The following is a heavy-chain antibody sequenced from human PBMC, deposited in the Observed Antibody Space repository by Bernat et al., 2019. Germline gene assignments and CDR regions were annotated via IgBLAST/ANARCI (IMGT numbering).Heavy chain of an antibody. Sequence: VQRVGSGGGGVKPGRSLKPSCEASGFTFSSYGLHWVRRAPGKGLGGVAVISYDGSNKYYADSVKARFTISRDNSKNTLYLQMNSLRAEDTAVYYCAKDHDYGDYPPPRYGMDVWGQGTTVTVSS. CDR2: ISYDGSNK. CDR3: AKDHDYGDYPPPRYGMDV. J-gene: IGHJ6*02. D-gene: IGHD4-17*01. V-gene: IGHV3-30*18. CDR1: GFTFSSYG.